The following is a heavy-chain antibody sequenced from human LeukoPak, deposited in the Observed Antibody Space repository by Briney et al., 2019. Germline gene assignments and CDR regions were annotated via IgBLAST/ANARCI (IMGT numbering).Heavy chain of an antibody. Sequence: GALRLSCAASGFTFRLYAMTWVRQAPGKGLEWVSAISGNADTTYYADSVKGRFTISRDNSKNTLFLQMNNLRAEDTALYYWAGYTFGYWYFDLWGRGTLVTVSS. CDR3: AGYTFGYWYFDL. CDR1: GFTFRLYA. V-gene: IGHV3-23*01. J-gene: IGHJ2*01. CDR2: ISGNADTT. D-gene: IGHD5-18*01.